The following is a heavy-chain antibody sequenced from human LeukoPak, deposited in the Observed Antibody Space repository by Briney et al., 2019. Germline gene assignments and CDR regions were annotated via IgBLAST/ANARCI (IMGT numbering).Heavy chain of an antibody. CDR2: ISSSSSYI. D-gene: IGHD1-26*01. J-gene: IGHJ4*02. V-gene: IGHV3-21*01. Sequence: AGGSLRLSCAASGFTFSSYSMNWVRQAPGKGLEWVSSISSSSSYIYYADSVKGRFTISRDNAKNSLYLQMNSLRAEDTAVYYCARAPKWELLGVDYWGQGTLVTVSS. CDR1: GFTFSSYS. CDR3: ARAPKWELLGVDY.